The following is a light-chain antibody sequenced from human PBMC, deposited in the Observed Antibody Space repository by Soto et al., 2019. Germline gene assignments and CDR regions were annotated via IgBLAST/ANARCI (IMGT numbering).Light chain of an antibody. CDR1: QSISSW. CDR2: KAS. V-gene: IGKV1-5*03. Sequence: DIQMTQSPSTLSASVGDRVTITCRASQSISSWLAWYQQKTGKAPKLLIYKASSLESGVPSRFSGSGSGTEFSLTISSLQPDEFATYYCQQYNSYSWTFGQGTKVEIK. J-gene: IGKJ1*01. CDR3: QQYNSYSWT.